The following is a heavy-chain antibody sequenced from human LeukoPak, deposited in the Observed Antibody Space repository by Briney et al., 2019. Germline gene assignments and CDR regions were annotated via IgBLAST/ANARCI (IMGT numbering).Heavy chain of an antibody. CDR3: ARSTGYYGR. J-gene: IGHJ4*02. V-gene: IGHV3-7*01. Sequence: GGSLRLSCATSGFTFSNYGMHWVRQAPGKGLEWVANIKQDGSEKYYVDSVKGRFTISRDNTKNSLFLQMNSLRAEDTAVYYCARSTGYYGRWGQGTLVTVSS. CDR1: GFTFSNYG. D-gene: IGHD1-1*01. CDR2: IKQDGSEK.